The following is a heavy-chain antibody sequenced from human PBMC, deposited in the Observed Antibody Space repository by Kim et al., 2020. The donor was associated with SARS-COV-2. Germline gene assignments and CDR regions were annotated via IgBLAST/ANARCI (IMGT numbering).Heavy chain of an antibody. V-gene: IGHV4-4*02. Sequence: SETLSLTCAVSGGSISSSNWWSWVRQPPGKGLEWIGEIYHSGSTNYNPSLKSRVTISVGKSKNQFSLKLSSVTAADTAVYYCAKLAVVVAATRWENYYYYYGMDVWGQGTTVTVSS. J-gene: IGHJ6*02. CDR3: AKLAVVVAATRWENYYYYYGMDV. CDR2: IYHSGST. D-gene: IGHD2-15*01. CDR1: GGSISSSNW.